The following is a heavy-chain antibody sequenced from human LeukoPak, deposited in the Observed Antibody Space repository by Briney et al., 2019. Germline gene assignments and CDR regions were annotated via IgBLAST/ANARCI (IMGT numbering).Heavy chain of an antibody. V-gene: IGHV4-59*12. J-gene: IGHJ5*02. D-gene: IGHD3-3*01. Sequence: SETLSLTCTVPGGSISSYYWSWIRQPPGKGLEWIGYIYYSGSTNYNPSLKSRVTISVDTSKNQFSLKLSSVTAADTAVYYCAREGNDFWSGYYSLNWFDPWGQGTLVTVSS. CDR1: GGSISSYY. CDR3: AREGNDFWSGYYSLNWFDP. CDR2: IYYSGST.